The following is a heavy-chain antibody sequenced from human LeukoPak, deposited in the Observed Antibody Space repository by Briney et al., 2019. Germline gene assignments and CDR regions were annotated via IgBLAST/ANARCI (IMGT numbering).Heavy chain of an antibody. D-gene: IGHD3-9*01. CDR2: VNYDGSTT. Sequence: PGGSLRLSCAASGFTFSAYWMHWVRQAPGKGLVWVSRVNYDGSTTTYADSVKGRFTISRDNAKNILYLQMNSLRVEDTAVYYCARDLDWLLFDYWGQGTLVTVSS. V-gene: IGHV3-74*01. CDR3: ARDLDWLLFDY. J-gene: IGHJ4*02. CDR1: GFTFSAYW.